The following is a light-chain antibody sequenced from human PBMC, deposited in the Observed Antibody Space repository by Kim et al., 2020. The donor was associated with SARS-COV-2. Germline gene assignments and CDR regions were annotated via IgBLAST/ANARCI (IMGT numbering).Light chain of an antibody. V-gene: IGKV1-5*03. CDR3: QQYNTYSQTSS. J-gene: IGKJ1*01. Sequence: VGGRVTITCRASQSINAFLAWYLQREGKAPKLLIYKASTLERGVSSRFSGSGFGTEFTLTINSLQPDDSATYYCQQYNTYSQTSSFGQGTKVDIK. CDR2: KAS. CDR1: QSINAF.